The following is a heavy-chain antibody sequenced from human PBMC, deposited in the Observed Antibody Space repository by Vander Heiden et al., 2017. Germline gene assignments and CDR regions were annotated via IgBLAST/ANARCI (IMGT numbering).Heavy chain of an antibody. V-gene: IGHV3-30-3*01. CDR3: ARDAGKYSSGWYVDGMDV. CDR1: GFTFSSHA. J-gene: IGHJ6*02. CDR2: ISYDGSNK. D-gene: IGHD6-19*01. Sequence: QLKLVESGGGVVQPGRSLRLSCAAPGFTFSSHAMHWVRQAPGKGLEWVAVISYDGSNKYYADSVKGRFTISRDNSKNTLYLQMNSLRAEDTAVYYCARDAGKYSSGWYVDGMDVWGQGTTVTVSS.